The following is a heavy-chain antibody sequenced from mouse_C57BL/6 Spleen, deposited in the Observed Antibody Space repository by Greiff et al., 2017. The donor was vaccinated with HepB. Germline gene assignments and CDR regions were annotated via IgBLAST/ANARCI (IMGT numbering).Heavy chain of an antibody. CDR3: AREGLRVFDY. CDR2: IYPGSGST. V-gene: IGHV1-55*01. D-gene: IGHD2-4*01. J-gene: IGHJ2*01. CDR1: GYTFTSYW. Sequence: QVQLQQPGAELVKPGASVKMSCKASGYTFTSYWITWVKQRPGQGLEWIGDIYPGSGSTNYNEKFKSKATLTVVTSSSTAYMQLSSLTSEDSAVYYCAREGLRVFDYWGQGTTLTVSS.